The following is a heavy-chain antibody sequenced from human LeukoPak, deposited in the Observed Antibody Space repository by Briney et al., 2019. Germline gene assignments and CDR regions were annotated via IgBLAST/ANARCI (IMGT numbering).Heavy chain of an antibody. D-gene: IGHD3-16*01. CDR3: WRVSGGAYHREGQNF. J-gene: IGHJ4*02. Sequence: PGGSLRLSCAASGFVFSDYGMHWVRQAPGKGLEWVAFVRYDGSNQYYADSVKGRFTISRDNSKNTLYLQMNSLRAEDTAVYSCWRVSGGAYHREGQNFWGRGPLVTVSS. CDR2: VRYDGSNQ. V-gene: IGHV3-30*02. CDR1: GFVFSDYG.